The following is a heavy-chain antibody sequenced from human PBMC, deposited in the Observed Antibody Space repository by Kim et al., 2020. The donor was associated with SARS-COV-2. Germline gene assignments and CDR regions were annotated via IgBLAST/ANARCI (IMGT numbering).Heavy chain of an antibody. CDR2: IRSNSSYK. CDR1: GFTFSSYS. Sequence: GGSLRLSCAASGFTFSSYSMNWVRQAPGKGLEWVSFIRSNSSYKYYADSVKGRFTISRDNAKNTLYLQMNSLRAEDTAVYYCAKGIYADSGGYLGGYWGQGTLVTVSS. D-gene: IGHD6-19*01. J-gene: IGHJ4*02. CDR3: AKGIYADSGGYLGGY. V-gene: IGHV3-21*01.